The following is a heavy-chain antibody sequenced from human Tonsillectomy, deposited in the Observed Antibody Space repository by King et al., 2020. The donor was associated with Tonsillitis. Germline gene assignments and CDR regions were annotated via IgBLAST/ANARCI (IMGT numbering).Heavy chain of an antibody. J-gene: IGHJ6*03. CDR1: GFNVSSNY. D-gene: IGHD4-17*01. V-gene: IGHV3-66*01. CDR2: MYSGGST. Sequence: VQLVESGGALVQPGGSLRLSCAASGFNVSSNYLNWVRQFPGKGLEWVSVMYSGGSTYYADSVKGRFTSSRDNSKNTRYLEMNSLKAEDTAVYFCAGTTPNKRHHYYYMDVWCKGTSVTVSS. CDR3: AGTTPNKRHHYYYMDV.